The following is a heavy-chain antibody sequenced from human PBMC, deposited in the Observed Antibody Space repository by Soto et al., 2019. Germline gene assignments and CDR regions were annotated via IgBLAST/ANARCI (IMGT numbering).Heavy chain of an antibody. Sequence: LRLSCAVSGFICSSYDMSWVRQAPGKGLEWVSTILVGGSTHYEDSVKGRFTISRDTSKNTVYLQMNSLTAGDTAVYYCAKATATGGGAFEIYGQGTMVTVSS. CDR3: AKATATGGGAFEI. D-gene: IGHD2-8*02. CDR2: ILVGGST. V-gene: IGHV3-23*01. J-gene: IGHJ3*02. CDR1: GFICSSYD.